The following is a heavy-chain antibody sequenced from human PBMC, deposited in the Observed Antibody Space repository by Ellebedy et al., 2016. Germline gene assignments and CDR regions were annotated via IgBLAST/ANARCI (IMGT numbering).Heavy chain of an antibody. Sequence: GGSLRLSXTASAFTLNTDAMSWVRQAPGKGLEWVSTRGYRGDDFYADSVQGRFTISRDNFRNTLHLQMNNLRGEDTAVYYCRQGHYADYWGQGTLVTVSS. V-gene: IGHV3-23*01. CDR3: RQGHYADY. CDR1: AFTLNTDA. J-gene: IGHJ4*02. CDR2: RGYRGDD. D-gene: IGHD2-2*01.